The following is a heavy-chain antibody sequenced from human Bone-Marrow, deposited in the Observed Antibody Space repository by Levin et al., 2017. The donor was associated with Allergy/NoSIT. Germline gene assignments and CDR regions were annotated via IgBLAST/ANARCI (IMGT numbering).Heavy chain of an antibody. CDR3: AKDQGQLVHPDY. Sequence: LSLTCAASGFTFSSYGMHWVRQAPGKGLEWVAVISYDGSNKYYADSVKGRFTISRDNSKNTLYLQMNSLRAEDTAVYYCAKDQGQLVHPDYWGQGTLVTVSS. J-gene: IGHJ4*02. V-gene: IGHV3-30*18. D-gene: IGHD6-13*01. CDR1: GFTFSSYG. CDR2: ISYDGSNK.